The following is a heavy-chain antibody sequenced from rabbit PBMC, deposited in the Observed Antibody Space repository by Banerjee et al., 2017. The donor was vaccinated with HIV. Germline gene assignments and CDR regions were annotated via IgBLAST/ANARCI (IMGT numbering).Heavy chain of an antibody. Sequence: QEQLVESGGDLVKPGASLTLTCKASGLDFSSSYWICWVRQAPGKGLEWIACIYVGSGGSTYYASWAKGRFTISKTSSTTVTLQMTSLTAADTATYFCARGATAYGYANLWGQGTLVTVS. J-gene: IGHJ4*01. CDR1: GLDFSSSYW. CDR3: ARGATAYGYANL. CDR2: IYVGSGGST. V-gene: IGHV1S45*01. D-gene: IGHD6-1*01.